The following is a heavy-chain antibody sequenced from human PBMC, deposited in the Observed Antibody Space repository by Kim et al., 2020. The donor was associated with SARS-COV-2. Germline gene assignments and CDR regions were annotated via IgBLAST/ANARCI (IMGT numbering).Heavy chain of an antibody. Sequence: ASVKVSCKASGYTFTSYAMNWVRQAPGQGLEWMGWINTNTGNPTYAQGFTGRFVFSLDTSVSTAYLQICSLKAEDTAVYYCARVPRHYDILGVYGMDVWGQGNTVTVSS. CDR3: ARVPRHYDILGVYGMDV. CDR2: INTNTGNP. V-gene: IGHV7-4-1*01. J-gene: IGHJ6*02. D-gene: IGHD3-9*01. CDR1: GYTFTSYA.